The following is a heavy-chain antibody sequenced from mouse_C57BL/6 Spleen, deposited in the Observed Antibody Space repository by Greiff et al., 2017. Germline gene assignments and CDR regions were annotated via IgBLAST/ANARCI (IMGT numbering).Heavy chain of an antibody. J-gene: IGHJ4*01. V-gene: IGHV1-82*01. CDR1: GYAFSSSW. D-gene: IGHD1-1*01. Sequence: QVQLQQSRPELVKPGASVKISCKASGYAFSSSWMNWVKQRPGKGLEWIGRIYPGDGDTNYKGKFKGKATLTADKSSSTAYMQLSSLTSEDSAVYFCASVRPHYYGSIYYAMDYWGQGTSVTVSS. CDR3: ASVRPHYYGSIYYAMDY. CDR2: IYPGDGDT.